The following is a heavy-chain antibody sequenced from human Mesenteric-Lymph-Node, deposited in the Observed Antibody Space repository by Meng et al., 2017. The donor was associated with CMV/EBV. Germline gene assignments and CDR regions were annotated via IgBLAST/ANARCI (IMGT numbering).Heavy chain of an antibody. CDR1: GYTFTSFD. V-gene: IGHV1-8*02. Sequence: QEQLVQSGAEVKKPGASVKVSCKASGYTFTSFDINWVRQATGQGPEWMGWMNPNSGNTGYAQKFRGRVTLTRDTSISTAYMELSSLRSEDTAVYYCARGLSYSSGFPDCWGQGTLVTVSS. CDR2: MNPNSGNT. CDR3: ARGLSYSSGFPDC. J-gene: IGHJ4*02. D-gene: IGHD6-19*01.